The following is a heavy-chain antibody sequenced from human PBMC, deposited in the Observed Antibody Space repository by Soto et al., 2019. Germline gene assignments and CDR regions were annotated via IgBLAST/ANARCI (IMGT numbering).Heavy chain of an antibody. CDR3: ARVHPDIVVVPAAPGSAFDI. V-gene: IGHV4-30-4*01. J-gene: IGHJ3*02. CDR2: IYYSGST. D-gene: IGHD2-2*01. Sequence: PSETLSLPYTVPGGSISSGDYYWSWIRQPPGKGLEWIGYIYYSGSTYYNPSLKSRVTISVDTSKNQFSLKLSSVTAADTAVYYCARVHPDIVVVPAAPGSAFDIWGQGTMVPVSS. CDR1: GGSISSGDYY.